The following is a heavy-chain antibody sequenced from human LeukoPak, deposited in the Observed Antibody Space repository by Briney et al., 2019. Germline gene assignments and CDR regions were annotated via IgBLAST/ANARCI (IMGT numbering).Heavy chain of an antibody. Sequence: GGSLRLSCAASGFTFSTYAMSWVRQAPGKGLAWVSVISSSADSTYYADSVKGRFTISRDNSKNTLYLQMNNLRAEDTAVYYCAKPLEKYTYGGNFDYWGQGILVTVSS. J-gene: IGHJ4*02. V-gene: IGHV3-23*01. CDR1: GFTFSTYA. D-gene: IGHD4-23*01. CDR3: AKPLEKYTYGGNFDY. CDR2: ISSSADST.